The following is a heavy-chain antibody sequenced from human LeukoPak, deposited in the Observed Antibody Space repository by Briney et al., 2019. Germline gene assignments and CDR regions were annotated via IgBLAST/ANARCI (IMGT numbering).Heavy chain of an antibody. J-gene: IGHJ4*02. CDR1: GFTFSSYG. CDR2: ISYDGSNK. CDR3: ARGLTKVDY. D-gene: IGHD6-19*01. V-gene: IGHV3-30*03. Sequence: GGSLRLSCAASGFTFSSYGMHWVRQAPGKGLEWVAVISYDGSNKYYADSVKGRFTISRDNSKNTLYLQMNSLRAEDTAVYYCARGLTKVDYWGQGTLVTVSS.